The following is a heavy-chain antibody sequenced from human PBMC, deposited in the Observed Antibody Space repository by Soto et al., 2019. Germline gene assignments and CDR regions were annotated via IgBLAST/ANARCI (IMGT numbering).Heavy chain of an antibody. CDR2: IYRSGST. J-gene: IGHJ6*02. Sequence: QVQLQESGPGLVKPSGTLSLTCAVSSGSISNGNWWNWVRQPPGKGLEWIGEIYRSGSTNYNPSLKGRVTRSLDQSTNQFSLQLSSVTAADTAVYYCAANSYYSLGVWGQGTTVTVSS. CDR3: AANSYYSLGV. CDR1: SGSISNGNW. V-gene: IGHV4-4*02.